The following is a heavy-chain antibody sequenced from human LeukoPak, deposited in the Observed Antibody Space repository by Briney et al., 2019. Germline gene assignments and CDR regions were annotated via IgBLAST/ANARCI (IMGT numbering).Heavy chain of an antibody. Sequence: GGSLRLSCAASGFTFSKHGMHWVRQAPGEGLEWVAVIWYDGTSKYYSDSVQGRFTISRDTSKNTVYIQMNSLRAEDTAVYYCARARLHYGGNSFDYWGQGTLVTVSS. CDR1: GFTFSKHG. V-gene: IGHV3-33*01. CDR2: IWYDGTSK. D-gene: IGHD4-23*01. CDR3: ARARLHYGGNSFDY. J-gene: IGHJ4*02.